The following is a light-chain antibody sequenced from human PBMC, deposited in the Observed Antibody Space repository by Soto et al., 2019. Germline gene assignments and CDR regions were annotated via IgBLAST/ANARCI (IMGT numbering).Light chain of an antibody. CDR2: DVS. J-gene: IGLJ1*01. V-gene: IGLV2-11*01. CDR3: CSYAGSYTYV. Sequence: QSALTQPRSVSGSPGQSVTISCTGTSSDVGGYDYVSWYQQHPGKAPKLMIYDVSKRPSGVPDRFSGSKSGNTASLTIPGVQAEDEADYYCCSYAGSYTYVFGTGTKVTVL. CDR1: SSDVGGYDY.